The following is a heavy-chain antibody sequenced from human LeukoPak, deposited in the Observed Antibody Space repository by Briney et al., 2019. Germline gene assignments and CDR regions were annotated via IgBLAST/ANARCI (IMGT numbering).Heavy chain of an antibody. J-gene: IGHJ4*02. Sequence: GGSLRLSCAASGFTFRINAMSWARQAPGKGLEWVSGISSSGSGDNTYYADSVKGRFTISRDNSKNTLYLQMNSLRAEDTAVYYCARGEWASYFDYWGQGTLVTVSS. V-gene: IGHV3-23*01. CDR2: ISSSGSGDNT. CDR1: GFTFRINA. CDR3: ARGEWASYFDY. D-gene: IGHD1-26*01.